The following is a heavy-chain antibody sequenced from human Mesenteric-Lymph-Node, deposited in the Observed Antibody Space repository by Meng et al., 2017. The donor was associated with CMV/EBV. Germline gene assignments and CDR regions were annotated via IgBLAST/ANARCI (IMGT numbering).Heavy chain of an antibody. CDR2: IYSAGST. J-gene: IGHJ4*02. Sequence: LSLTCAASGFIVSSNYMTWVRQPPGKGLEWVSVIYSAGSTYYADSVKGRFTISRDTSKNTLYLQMNGLSAEDSAIYYCARAPSSGWYYFDSWGQGTLVTVSS. V-gene: IGHV3-53*01. CDR3: ARAPSSGWYYFDS. D-gene: IGHD6-19*01. CDR1: GFIVSSNY.